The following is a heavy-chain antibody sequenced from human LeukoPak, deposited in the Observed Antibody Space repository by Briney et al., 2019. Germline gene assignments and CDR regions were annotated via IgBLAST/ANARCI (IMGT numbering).Heavy chain of an antibody. CDR2: ISDSGGTT. CDR1: GFTFSRYA. V-gene: IGHV3-23*01. D-gene: IGHD3-22*01. Sequence: GGSLRLSCAASGFTFSRYAMDWVRQAPGKGLEWVSAISDSGGTTYYADSVKGRLTISRDNSKNTLYLQMNSLRAEDTAVYYCAKPKSYYDSSGWDSWGQGTLVTVSS. J-gene: IGHJ4*02. CDR3: AKPKSYYDSSGWDS.